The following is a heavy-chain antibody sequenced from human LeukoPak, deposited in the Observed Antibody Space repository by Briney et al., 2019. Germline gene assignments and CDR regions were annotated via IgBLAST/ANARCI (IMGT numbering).Heavy chain of an antibody. CDR2: INHSGST. J-gene: IGHJ4*02. D-gene: IGHD4-23*01. Sequence: SETLSLTCAVYGGSFSGYYWSWIRQPPGKGLEWIGEINHSGSTNYNPSLKSRVTISVDTSKNQFSLKLSSVTAADTAVYYCARGPVGTPPVYYWGQGTLVTVSS. CDR3: ARGPVGTPPVYY. V-gene: IGHV4-34*01. CDR1: GGSFSGYY.